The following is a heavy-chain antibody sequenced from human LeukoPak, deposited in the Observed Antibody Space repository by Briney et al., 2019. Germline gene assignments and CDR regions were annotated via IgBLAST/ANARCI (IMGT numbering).Heavy chain of an antibody. CDR3: ARDEEAAGTFDY. V-gene: IGHV3-30*03. CDR1: GFTFSDHY. D-gene: IGHD6-13*01. CDR2: ISYDGSNK. J-gene: IGHJ4*02. Sequence: GGSLRLSCAASGFTFSDHYMHWVRQAPGKGLEWVAVISYDGSNKYYADSVKGRFTISRDNSKNTLYLQMNSLRAEDTAVYYCARDEEAAGTFDYWGQGTLVTVSS.